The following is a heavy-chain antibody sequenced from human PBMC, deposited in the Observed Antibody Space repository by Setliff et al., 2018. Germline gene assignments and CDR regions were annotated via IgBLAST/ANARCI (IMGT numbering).Heavy chain of an antibody. Sequence: LSLTCTVYGGSFSNYYWAWVRQPPGKGLEWIGTVSFFGASYSNPSLRSRLTISLDKSGNRFSLNLTSVTAADTALYYCARDPGFHPGTWCLGDWGQGIQVTVSS. CDR1: GGSFSNYY. CDR3: ARDPGFHPGTWCLGD. D-gene: IGHD2-8*01. CDR2: VSFFGAS. J-gene: IGHJ4*02. V-gene: IGHV4-39*07.